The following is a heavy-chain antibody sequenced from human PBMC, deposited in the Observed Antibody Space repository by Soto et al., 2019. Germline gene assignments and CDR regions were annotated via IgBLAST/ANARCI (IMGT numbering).Heavy chain of an antibody. V-gene: IGHV3-33*06. J-gene: IGHJ5*02. D-gene: IGHD3-9*01. Sequence: GGSLRLSCGASGFTFSTYGMHWLRQAPGKGLEWVAVIWYGGSSESYGDSVKGRFTISRDNSKNTLYLQMNSLRAEDTAVYYCAKDSRPYDILTGYYQNWFDPWGQGTLVTVSS. CDR2: IWYGGSSE. CDR1: GFTFSTYG. CDR3: AKDSRPYDILTGYYQNWFDP.